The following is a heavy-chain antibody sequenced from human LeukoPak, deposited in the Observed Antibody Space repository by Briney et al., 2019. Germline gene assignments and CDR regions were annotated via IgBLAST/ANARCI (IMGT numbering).Heavy chain of an antibody. V-gene: IGHV4-61*10. CDR2: IYYSGST. J-gene: IGHJ4*02. CDR1: GGSINSGSYY. CDR3: ARDLQY. Sequence: PSQTLSLTCTVSGGSINSGSYYWSWIRQPAGKGLEWIGYIYYSGSTNYNPSLKSRVSISVDTSKNQFSLKLSSVTAADTAVYYCARDLQYWGQGTLVTVSS.